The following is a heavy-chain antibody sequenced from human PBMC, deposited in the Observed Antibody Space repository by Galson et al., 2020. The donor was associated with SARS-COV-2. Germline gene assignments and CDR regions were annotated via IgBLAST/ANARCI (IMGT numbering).Heavy chain of an antibody. V-gene: IGHV4-39*01. CDR2: TYDNGST. J-gene: IGHJ4*02. CDR1: GSSISSNIYF. D-gene: IGHD1-26*01. Sequence: SANMSLTCTVSGSSISSNIYFWGWIRQPPGKALQWIGTTYDNGSTYYDPSLKSRLTISVDTSKNQFSLKLSSVTAADTAVYYCARHGRGELLFPFDYWGQGILVTVSS. CDR3: ARHGRGELLFPFDY.